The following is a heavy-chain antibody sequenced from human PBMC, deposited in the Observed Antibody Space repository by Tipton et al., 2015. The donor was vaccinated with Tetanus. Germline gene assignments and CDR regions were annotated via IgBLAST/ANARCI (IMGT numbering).Heavy chain of an antibody. Sequence: QLVQSGAEVKKPGASVMFSCKASGYTFTSFALHWVRQAPGQRPEWMGYINAGNGNTQYSEKFQGRVTITRDTSATTLYLELRSLRLADTGVYYCARGPYSNGWHDMAPWSFDIWGLGTRVTVS. V-gene: IGHV1-3*01. CDR2: INAGNGNT. CDR1: GYTFTSFA. J-gene: IGHJ3*02. D-gene: IGHD6-19*01. CDR3: ARGPYSNGWHDMAPWSFDI.